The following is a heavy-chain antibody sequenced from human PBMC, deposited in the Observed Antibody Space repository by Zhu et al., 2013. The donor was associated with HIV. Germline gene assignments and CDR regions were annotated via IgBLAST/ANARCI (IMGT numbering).Heavy chain of an antibody. CDR3: ARGGIVVVPAAIYYYGMDV. V-gene: IGHV3-30*07. J-gene: IGHJ6*02. Sequence: FTISRDNSKNTLYLQMNSLRAEDTAVYYCARGGIVVVPAAIYYYGMDVWGQGTTVTVSS. D-gene: IGHD2-2*02.